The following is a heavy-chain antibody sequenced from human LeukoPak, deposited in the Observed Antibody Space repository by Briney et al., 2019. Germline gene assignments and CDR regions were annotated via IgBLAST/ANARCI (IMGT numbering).Heavy chain of an antibody. CDR3: ARVKSDSYYFDY. D-gene: IGHD2-15*01. CDR2: INHSGST. CDR1: GGSFSGYY. J-gene: IGHJ4*02. Sequence: SETLSLTCAVYGGSFSGYYWSWIRQPPGKGLEWIGEINHSGSTNYNPSLKSRVTISVDTSKNQFSLRLSSVTAADTAVFYCARVKSDSYYFDYWGQGTLVTVSS. V-gene: IGHV4-34*01.